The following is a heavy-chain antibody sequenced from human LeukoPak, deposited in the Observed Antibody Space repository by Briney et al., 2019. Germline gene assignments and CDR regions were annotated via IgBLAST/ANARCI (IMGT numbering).Heavy chain of an antibody. CDR3: ARGVRGDNFDY. CDR2: TYYSGTT. D-gene: IGHD3-10*02. Sequence: PSETLSLTCAVSGGSISRSNWWCCVRQPPGKGLEWIGETYYSGTTNYNPSLKSRVTISVDKSRHQFSLKISSVTAADTAVYYCARGVRGDNFDYWGQGTLVTVSS. J-gene: IGHJ4*02. CDR1: GGSISRSNW. V-gene: IGHV4-4*02.